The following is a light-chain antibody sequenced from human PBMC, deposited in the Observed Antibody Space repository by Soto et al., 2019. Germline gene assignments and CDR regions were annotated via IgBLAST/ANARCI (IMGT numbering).Light chain of an antibody. CDR3: QQYTNWPPLT. CDR1: QSVHRD. J-gene: IGKJ4*01. Sequence: DIVMTQSPVTLSVSPGEGATLSCRASQSVHRDLAWYQQKPGQAPRLLIYDASTRATGIPARFSGSGSGTEFTLTISSLQSEDFAVYYCQQYTNWPPLTFGGGTKVEI. CDR2: DAS. V-gene: IGKV3-15*01.